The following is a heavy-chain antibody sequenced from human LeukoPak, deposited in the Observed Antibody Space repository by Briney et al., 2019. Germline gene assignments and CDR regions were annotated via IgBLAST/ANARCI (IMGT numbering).Heavy chain of an antibody. J-gene: IGHJ4*02. CDR2: IYYSGST. D-gene: IGHD6-6*01. V-gene: IGHV4-59*01. Sequence: SETLSLTCSVSGGSISSYYWSWIRQPPGKGLGWIGYIYYSGSTNYNPSLKSRVTISVDTSKNQFSLKLSSVTAADTAVYYCARGRGSTSSLDYWGQGALVTVSS. CDR3: ARGRGSTSSLDY. CDR1: GGSISSYY.